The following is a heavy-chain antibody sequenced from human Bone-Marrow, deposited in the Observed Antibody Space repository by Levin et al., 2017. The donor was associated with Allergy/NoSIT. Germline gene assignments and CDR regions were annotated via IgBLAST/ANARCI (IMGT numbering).Heavy chain of an antibody. CDR1: GFTFSSYS. V-gene: IGHV3-48*02. J-gene: IGHJ3*02. CDR2: ISSSSSTI. Sequence: PGGSLRLSCAASGFTFSSYSMNWVRQAPGKGLEWVSYISSSSSTIYYADSVKGRFTISRDNAKNSLYLQMNSLRDEDTAVYYCARSRGRIYDSSGYYFDAFDIWGQGTMVTVSS. D-gene: IGHD3-22*01. CDR3: ARSRGRIYDSSGYYFDAFDI.